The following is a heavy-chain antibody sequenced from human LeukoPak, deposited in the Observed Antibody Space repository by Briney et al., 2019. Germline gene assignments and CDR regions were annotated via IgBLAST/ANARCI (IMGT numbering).Heavy chain of an antibody. D-gene: IGHD6-13*01. CDR2: IYWDDDK. J-gene: IGHJ4*02. CDR1: GFSLSTSGVG. Sequence: SGPTLVNPTQTLTLTCTFSGFSLSTSGVGVGWIRQPPGKALEWLALIYWDDDKRYSPSLKSRLTITKDTSKNQVVLTMTNMDPVDTATYFCARGIGYTSSWYLYYFDYWGQGTLVTVSS. V-gene: IGHV2-5*02. CDR3: ARGIGYTSSWYLYYFDY.